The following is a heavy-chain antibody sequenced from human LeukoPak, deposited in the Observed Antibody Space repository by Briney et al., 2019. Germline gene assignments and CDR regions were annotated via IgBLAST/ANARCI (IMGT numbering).Heavy chain of an antibody. V-gene: IGHV3-30-3*01. CDR1: GFTFNNYA. CDR3: ARDKSLGGFGEIDY. J-gene: IGHJ4*02. D-gene: IGHD3-10*01. CDR2: ISYDGTTKLTYDGSNK. Sequence: GRSLRLSCAASGFTFNNYAMHWVRQAPGKGLEWLAVISYDGTTKLTYDGSNKYYTDSVKGRFTISRDNSKNTLYLQMNSLRADDTAVYYCARDKSLGGFGEIDYWGQGTLVTVSS.